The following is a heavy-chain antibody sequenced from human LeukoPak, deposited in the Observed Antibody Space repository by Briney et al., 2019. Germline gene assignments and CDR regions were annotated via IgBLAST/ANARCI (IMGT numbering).Heavy chain of an antibody. V-gene: IGHV4-4*02. CDR3: ARVGQYYYGSGSTRGGYFDY. CDR1: GGSISSSNW. J-gene: IGHJ4*02. CDR2: IYHSGST. Sequence: SETLSLTCAVSGGSISSSNWWSWVRQPPGKGLEWIGEIYHSGSTNYNPSLKSRVTISVDKSTNQFSLKLSSVTAADTAVYYCARVGQYYYGSGSTRGGYFDYWGQGTLVTVSS. D-gene: IGHD3-10*01.